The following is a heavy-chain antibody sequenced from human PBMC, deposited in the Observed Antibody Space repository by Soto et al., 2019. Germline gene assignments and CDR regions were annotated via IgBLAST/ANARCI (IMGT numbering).Heavy chain of an antibody. CDR2: ISAYNGNT. V-gene: IGHV1-18*01. CDR3: ARGVGLYDY. J-gene: IGHJ4*02. Sequence: QVQLVQSGAEVKKPGSSVTVSCKASGYTFTSYGISCVRQAPGQGLEWMGWISAYNGNTKYAQKLQGRVTMTTDTSTSTADMDLRSLRCDDTDVYYCARGVGLYDYWGQGTLVTVSS. CDR1: GYTFTSYG. D-gene: IGHD1-26*01.